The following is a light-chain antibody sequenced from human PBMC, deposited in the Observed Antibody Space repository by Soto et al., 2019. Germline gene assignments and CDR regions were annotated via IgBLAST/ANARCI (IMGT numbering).Light chain of an antibody. CDR2: DSS. CDR3: QQYASYPFT. CDR1: QSISSW. Sequence: DIQMTQSPSTLSASVGDRVTITCRASQSISSWLAWYQQKPGKAPKLLIYDSSTLESGVPSRFSGSGSGTEFTLTINSLQLDDFATYYCQQYASYPFTFGPGTKVDIK. V-gene: IGKV1-5*01. J-gene: IGKJ3*01.